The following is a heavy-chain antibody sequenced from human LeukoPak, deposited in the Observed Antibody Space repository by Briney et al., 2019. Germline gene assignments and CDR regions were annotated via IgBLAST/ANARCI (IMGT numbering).Heavy chain of an antibody. CDR1: GYTYTSYY. Sequence: ASVKVPFQSYGYTYTSYYMHRLRQAPGQGLEWMGIINPSGGSKSYAKKLQGKVTLPGETSTSTVYMELSSLRSEDTAVYYCARDLSYCSSTSCFYDYWGQATLVTVSS. V-gene: IGHV1-46*01. CDR2: INPSGGSK. CDR3: ARDLSYCSSTSCFYDY. J-gene: IGHJ4*02. D-gene: IGHD2-2*01.